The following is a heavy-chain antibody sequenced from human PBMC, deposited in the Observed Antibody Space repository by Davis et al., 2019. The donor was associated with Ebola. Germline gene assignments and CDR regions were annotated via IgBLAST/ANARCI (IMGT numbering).Heavy chain of an antibody. Sequence: GGSLRLSCAVSGLTFSSYWMSWVRQAPGKGLEWVANIRQDGSDKDYVDSVKGRFTISRDNAQNSLYLQMNSLRAEDTAVYYCARFSRGTIESYWGQGTLVTVSS. J-gene: IGHJ4*02. CDR3: ARFSRGTIESY. CDR1: GLTFSSYW. V-gene: IGHV3-7*01. D-gene: IGHD5/OR15-5a*01. CDR2: IRQDGSDK.